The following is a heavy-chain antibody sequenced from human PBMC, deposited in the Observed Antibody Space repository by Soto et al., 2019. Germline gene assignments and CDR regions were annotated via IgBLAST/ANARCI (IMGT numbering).Heavy chain of an antibody. D-gene: IGHD4-17*01. V-gene: IGHV1-69*01. Sequence: QVQLVQSGAEVKKPGSSVKVSCKASGGTFSSYTLNWVRQAPGQGLEWMGGIIPIFDTTNYAQKFQGRVTITADESTSTVYMELSNLRSEDTAVYYCAGAEAYGDVERWPRGPYFDYWGQGTLITVSA. CDR3: AGAEAYGDVERWPRGPYFDY. CDR1: GGTFSSYT. J-gene: IGHJ4*02. CDR2: IIPIFDTT.